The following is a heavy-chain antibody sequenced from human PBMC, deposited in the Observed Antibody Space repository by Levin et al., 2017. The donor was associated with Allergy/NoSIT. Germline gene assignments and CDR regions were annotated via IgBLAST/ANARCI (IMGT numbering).Heavy chain of an antibody. J-gene: IGHJ5*02. CDR3: AKDHIAAAGGWFDP. CDR2: ISYDGSNK. V-gene: IGHV3-30*18. CDR1: GFTFSSYG. Sequence: GESLKISCAASGFTFSSYGMHWVRQAPGKGLEWVAVISYDGSNKYYADSVKGRFTISRDNSKNTLYLQMNSLRAEDTAVYYCAKDHIAAAGGWFDPWGQGTLVTVSS. D-gene: IGHD6-13*01.